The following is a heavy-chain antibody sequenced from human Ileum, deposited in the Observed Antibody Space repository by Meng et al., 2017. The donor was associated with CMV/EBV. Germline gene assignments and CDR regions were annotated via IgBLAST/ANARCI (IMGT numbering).Heavy chain of an antibody. Sequence: GYGYSFTSYWIGWVRQMPGKGLEWMGIIYPGDSDTRYSPSFQGQVTISADKSISTAYLQWSSLKASDTAMYYCARQSDFWSGYYPDYWGQGTLVTVSS. CDR2: IYPGDSDT. CDR3: ARQSDFWSGYYPDY. D-gene: IGHD3-3*01. J-gene: IGHJ4*02. V-gene: IGHV5-51*01. CDR1: GYSFTSYW.